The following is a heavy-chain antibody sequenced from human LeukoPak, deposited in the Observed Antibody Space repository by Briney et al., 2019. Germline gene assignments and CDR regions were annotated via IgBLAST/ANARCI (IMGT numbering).Heavy chain of an antibody. CDR1: GFTFSSYS. V-gene: IGHV3-48*01. Sequence: GGSLRLSCAASGFTFSSYSMNWVRQAPGKGLEWVSYISSSSSTIYYADSVKGRFTISRDNAKNSLYLQMNSPRAEDTAVYYCARHPHYDFWSGYYLDYWGQGTLVTVSS. CDR3: ARHPHYDFWSGYYLDY. CDR2: ISSSSSTI. J-gene: IGHJ4*02. D-gene: IGHD3-3*01.